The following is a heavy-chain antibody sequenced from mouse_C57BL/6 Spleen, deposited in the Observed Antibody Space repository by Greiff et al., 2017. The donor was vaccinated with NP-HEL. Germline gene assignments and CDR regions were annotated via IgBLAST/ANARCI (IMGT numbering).Heavy chain of an antibody. CDR3: ARGELGSEGFAY. V-gene: IGHV5-4*01. Sequence: EVQVVESGGGLVKPGGSLKLSCAASGFTFSSYAMSWVRQTPEKRLEWVATISDGGSYTYYPDNVKGRFTISRDNAKNNLYLQMSHLKSEDTAMYYCARGELGSEGFAYWGKGTLVTVSA. J-gene: IGHJ3*01. CDR2: ISDGGSYT. CDR1: GFTFSSYA. D-gene: IGHD4-1*01.